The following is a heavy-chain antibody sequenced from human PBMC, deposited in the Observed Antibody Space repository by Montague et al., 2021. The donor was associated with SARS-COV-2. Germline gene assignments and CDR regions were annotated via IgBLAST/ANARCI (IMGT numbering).Heavy chain of an antibody. J-gene: IGHJ6*02. V-gene: IGHV3-21*01. CDR2: ISSESAYI. CDR1: GFTFSSIS. Sequence: PLRLSCAASGFTFSSISMNWVRQAPGKRLEWVSSISSESAYIAYAESVRGRFTISRDNAQNLLYLQMNSLRAEDTAVYYCARFETSKFYSSGMDVWGQGTTVTVSS. D-gene: IGHD2-15*01. CDR3: ARFETSKFYSSGMDV.